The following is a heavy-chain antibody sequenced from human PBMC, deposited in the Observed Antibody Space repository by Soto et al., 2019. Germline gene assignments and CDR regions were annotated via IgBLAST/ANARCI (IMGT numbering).Heavy chain of an antibody. CDR1: GEYISSSSYY. V-gene: IGHV4-39*01. J-gene: IGHJ6*02. CDR3: ASWEVYYYDGMDG. D-gene: IGHD1-26*01. CDR2: IYYSGST. Sequence: SETLSLTCTVSGEYISSSSYYWGWIRQPPGKALEWIGSIYYSGSTYCNPSLKSRVTISVDTSKTQFSLKLSSVTAADTAVYYCASWEVYYYDGMDGWGQGTTLTVSS.